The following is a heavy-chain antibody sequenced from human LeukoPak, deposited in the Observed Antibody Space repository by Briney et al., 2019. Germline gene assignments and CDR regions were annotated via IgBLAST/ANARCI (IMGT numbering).Heavy chain of an antibody. D-gene: IGHD4-23*01. J-gene: IGHJ4*02. Sequence: GASVTVSCKASGFSFTTYAIHWVRQAPGQRLEWMGWINPADGGTRYSQKFQGRVSITRDTSATTAYMELSSLRSEDTAVYYCATRLKGSFGNPFDYWGQGTLVTVSS. CDR3: ATRLKGSFGNPFDY. V-gene: IGHV1-3*01. CDR2: INPADGGT. CDR1: GFSFTTYA.